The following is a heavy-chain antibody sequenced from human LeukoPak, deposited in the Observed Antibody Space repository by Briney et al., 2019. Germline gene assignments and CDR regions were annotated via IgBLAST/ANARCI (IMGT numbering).Heavy chain of an antibody. CDR3: ARDRYSSGWYSDY. J-gene: IGHJ4*02. CDR2: INPNSGGT. Sequence: VASVKVSFKASGYTFTDYYMHWVRQAPGQGLERMGWINPNSGGTNYAQRFQGRVTMTRDTSISTAYMELSRLRSDDTAVYYCARDRYSSGWYSDYWGQGTLVTVSS. D-gene: IGHD6-19*01. V-gene: IGHV1-2*02. CDR1: GYTFTDYY.